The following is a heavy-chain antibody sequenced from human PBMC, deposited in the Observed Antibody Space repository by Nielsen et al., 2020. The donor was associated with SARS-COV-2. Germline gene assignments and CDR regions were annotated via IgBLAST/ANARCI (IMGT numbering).Heavy chain of an antibody. D-gene: IGHD2-8*01. V-gene: IGHV3-23*01. J-gene: IGHJ5*02. CDR1: GFNFNTYA. Sequence: GESLKISCAASGFNFNTYAMSWVRQAPGKGLEWISGISASGGTTNYADSVKGRFTISRDNSKNTLSLQMKSLRAEDTALYYCVKAPLMLPLFRLDPWGQGTQVTVSS. CDR3: VKAPLMLPLFRLDP. CDR2: ISASGGTT.